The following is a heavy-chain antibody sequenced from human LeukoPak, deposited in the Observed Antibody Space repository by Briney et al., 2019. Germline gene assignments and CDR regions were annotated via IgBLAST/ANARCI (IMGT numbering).Heavy chain of an antibody. J-gene: IGHJ4*01. CDR2: IDGGGSST. V-gene: IGHV3-74*01. CDR3: ARGPGSSGGAYVGDY. Sequence: GGSLRLSCVASGFTFSNHWMHWVRQVPGKGLVWVSRIDGGGSSTSYADSVKGRFSISRDNGENTLYLQMNSLRVEDTAVYYCARGPGSSGGAYVGDYWGHGTLVTVSS. CDR1: GFTFSNHW. D-gene: IGHD3-22*01.